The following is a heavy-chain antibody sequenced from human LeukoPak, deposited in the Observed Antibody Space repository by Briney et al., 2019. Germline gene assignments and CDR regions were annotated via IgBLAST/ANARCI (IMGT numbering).Heavy chain of an antibody. CDR2: ISGSGSST. CDR3: AKDLEDGDYGGYFDY. V-gene: IGHV3-23*01. D-gene: IGHD4-17*01. CDR1: GFTFSTYA. J-gene: IGHJ4*02. Sequence: GGSLRLSCVASGFTFSTYAMSWVRQAPGKGLEWVSAISGSGSSTYYADSVKGRFTISRDNSKNTLYLQMNSLRAEDTAVYYCAKDLEDGDYGGYFDYWGQGTLVTVSS.